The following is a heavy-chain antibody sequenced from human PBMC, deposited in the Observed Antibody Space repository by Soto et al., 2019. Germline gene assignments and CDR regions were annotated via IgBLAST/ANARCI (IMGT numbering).Heavy chain of an antibody. V-gene: IGHV1-69*12. CDR3: ARDRYYDISDYFFESAY. J-gene: IGHJ4*02. CDR1: GDTSSSYA. Sequence: QVQLVQSGAEVKKPGSSVKVSCKASGDTSSSYAITWVRQAPGQGLEWMGGIIPRSGSANYAQKFQGRITITAEESTTTVYMEFSRLRSEDTDVYYCARDRYYDISDYFFESAYWGQGTLVTVAS. CDR2: IIPRSGSA. D-gene: IGHD3-22*01.